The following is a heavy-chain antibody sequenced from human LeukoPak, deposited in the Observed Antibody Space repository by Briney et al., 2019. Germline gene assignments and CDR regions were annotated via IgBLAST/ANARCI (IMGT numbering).Heavy chain of an antibody. CDR1: GFVLSGFS. J-gene: IGHJ4*02. Sequence: GGPLRLSRAASGFVLSGFSMNWVPQAPGKGLVWVANIRGSRSGLGRSNYYAGSVKGRFTISREHAKNSLYLQMSSLRAEDTAFYYCARDDNWGFDYWGQGALVTVSS. D-gene: IGHD7-27*01. V-gene: IGHV3-48*04. CDR3: ARDDNWGFDY. CDR2: IRGSRSGLGRSN.